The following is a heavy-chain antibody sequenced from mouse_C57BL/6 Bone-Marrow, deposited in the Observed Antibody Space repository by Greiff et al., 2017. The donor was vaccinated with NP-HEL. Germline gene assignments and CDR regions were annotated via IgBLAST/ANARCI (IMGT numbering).Heavy chain of an antibody. CDR3: AKVLPTILMDY. J-gene: IGHJ4*01. Sequence: EVQVVESGGGLVKPGGSLKLSCAASGFTFSSYAMSWVRQTPEKRLEWVATISDGGSYTYYPDNVKGRFTISRDNAKNNLYLQMSHLKSEDTAMYYCAKVLPTILMDYWGQGTSVTVSS. CDR1: GFTFSSYA. V-gene: IGHV5-4*01. CDR2: ISDGGSYT. D-gene: IGHD2-10*01.